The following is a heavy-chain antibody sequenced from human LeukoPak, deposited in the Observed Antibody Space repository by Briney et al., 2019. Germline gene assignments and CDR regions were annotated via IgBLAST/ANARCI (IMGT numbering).Heavy chain of an antibody. CDR2: IYHSANN. V-gene: IGHV4-59*08. CDR1: GGSMYSYY. J-gene: IGHJ3*02. CDR3: ARHRISAGYSSGWSFGI. Sequence: PSETLSLTCTVSGGSMYSYYWRWIRQPPGKGLEWIANIYHSANNNFIPSYNPSLKSRVTISVDTSKSQFSLRLTSVTAADTAVYYCARHRISAGYSSGWSFGIWGQGTMVTVSS. D-gene: IGHD6-19*01.